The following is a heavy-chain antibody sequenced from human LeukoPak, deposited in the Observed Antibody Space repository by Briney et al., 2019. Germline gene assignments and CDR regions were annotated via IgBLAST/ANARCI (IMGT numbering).Heavy chain of an antibody. J-gene: IGHJ2*01. CDR3: ARRAYYDTSGYYPTSGYFDL. CDR2: IYPNGIT. CDR1: GGSIFCYY. D-gene: IGHD3-22*01. Sequence: SETLSLTCTVSGGSIFCYYWNWIRQPPGKGRVGCGYIYPNGITSYNPSLRSRDTISIATSKNQFSLRLRSVTAAHTAIYYCARRAYYDTSGYYPTSGYFDLWGRGTLVTVSS. V-gene: IGHV4-4*08.